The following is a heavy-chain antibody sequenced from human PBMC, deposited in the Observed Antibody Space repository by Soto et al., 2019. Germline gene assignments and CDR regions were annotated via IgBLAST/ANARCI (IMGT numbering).Heavy chain of an antibody. CDR2: ISSSSNSI. V-gene: IGHV3-48*01. CDR1: GFTFSRYS. Sequence: EVQLVESGGGLVQPGGSLRLSCAASGFTFSRYSMNWVRQAPGKGLEWVSYISSSSNSIYYADSVKGRFTISRDNAKNSLHLQMNSLRAEDTAVYYCARGGEGYNFGAVYWGQGTPVTVSS. D-gene: IGHD5-12*01. CDR3: ARGGEGYNFGAVY. J-gene: IGHJ4*02.